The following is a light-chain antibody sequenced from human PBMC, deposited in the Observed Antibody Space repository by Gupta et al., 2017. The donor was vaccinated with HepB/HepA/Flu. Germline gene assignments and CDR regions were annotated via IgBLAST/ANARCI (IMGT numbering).Light chain of an antibody. CDR1: HDISNY. Sequence: DIQMTQSPSSLSASVGDRVTFTCRASHDISNYVAWYQQRPGKVPRLLIYAASSLQPGVPSWFRGSGSGKDFTLAITGLQPEDVATYYCQNKNGSPRTFGQGTKVEIK. J-gene: IGKJ1*01. CDR2: AAS. V-gene: IGKV1-27*01. CDR3: QNKNGSPRT.